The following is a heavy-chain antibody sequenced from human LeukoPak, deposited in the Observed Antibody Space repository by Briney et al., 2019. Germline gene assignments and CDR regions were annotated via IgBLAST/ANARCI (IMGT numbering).Heavy chain of an antibody. V-gene: IGHV3-7*01. J-gene: IGHJ4*01. D-gene: IGHD6-13*01. CDR2: IRQDGSEK. Sequence: GGSLRLSCAASGFIFSDYWVNWVRQAPGKGLEWVASIRQDGSEKTYVDSVKGRFTISRDNTKSSLYLQMSSLTAEDMAVYYCARDGTAAGLYFDLWGQGTLVTVSS. CDR3: ARDGTAAGLYFDL. CDR1: GFIFSDYW.